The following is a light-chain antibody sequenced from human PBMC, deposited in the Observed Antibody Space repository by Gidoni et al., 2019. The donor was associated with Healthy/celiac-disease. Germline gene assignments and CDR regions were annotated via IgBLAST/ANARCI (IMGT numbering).Light chain of an antibody. CDR1: QSISSW. CDR3: QQYNRAWT. CDR2: KAS. Sequence: DIQMIQSPSTLSASVGDRVTITCRASQSISSWLAWYQQKPGKAPKLLIYKASSLESGVPSRFSGSGSGTEFTLTISSLQPDDFATYYCQQYNRAWTFXQXTKVEIK. V-gene: IGKV1-5*03. J-gene: IGKJ1*01.